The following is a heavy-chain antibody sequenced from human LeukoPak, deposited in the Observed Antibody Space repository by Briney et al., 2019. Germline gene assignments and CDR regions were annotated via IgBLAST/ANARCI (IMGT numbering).Heavy chain of an antibody. J-gene: IGHJ6*03. Sequence: GGSLRLSCAASGFTLSSNEMNWVRQAPGKGLEWVSYISITGSTIYYADSVKGRFTISRDNAKKSMYLQMNSLRAEDTAVYYCARDLLGYNYHYMDVWGKGTTVTVSS. V-gene: IGHV3-48*03. D-gene: IGHD2-15*01. CDR2: ISITGSTI. CDR1: GFTLSSNE. CDR3: ARDLLGYNYHYMDV.